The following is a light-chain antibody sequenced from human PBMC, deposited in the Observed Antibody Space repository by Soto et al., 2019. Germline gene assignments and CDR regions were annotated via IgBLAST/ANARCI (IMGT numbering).Light chain of an antibody. CDR3: QHGYVAPYS. J-gene: IGKJ1*01. Sequence: DVQMTQSPSSLSASVGDRVTITCRASQSISSYLNWYQQKPGKAPKLLIYAASSLQSGVPSRFSGSGSGTDFTLTISSLQPEDFATYYCQHGYVAPYSFGQGTKVDI. V-gene: IGKV1-39*01. CDR2: AAS. CDR1: QSISSY.